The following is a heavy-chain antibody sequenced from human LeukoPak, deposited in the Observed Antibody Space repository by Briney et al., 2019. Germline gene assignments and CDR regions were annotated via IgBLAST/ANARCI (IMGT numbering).Heavy chain of an antibody. CDR2: IYSGGIT. D-gene: IGHD3-16*01. CDR3: AKDEVTSGGGLDY. Sequence: GGSLTLSCAASGFTLSSKFMHWVRQAPGKGLEWVSVIYSGGITYYADSVKGRFTVSRDNSRNTTYLHMNSLKVEDTAVYYCAKDEVTSGGGLDYWGQGTLVTVSS. V-gene: IGHV3-53*01. CDR1: GFTLSSKF. J-gene: IGHJ4*02.